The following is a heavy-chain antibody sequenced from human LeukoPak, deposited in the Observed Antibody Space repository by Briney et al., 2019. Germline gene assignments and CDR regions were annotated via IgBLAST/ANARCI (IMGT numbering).Heavy chain of an antibody. J-gene: IGHJ4*02. CDR2: IYYSGTT. CDR1: GGSISSSSYH. CDR3: ARRGNSSWFFDY. V-gene: IGHV4-39*01. D-gene: IGHD6-13*01. Sequence: SETLSLTCIVSGGSISSSSYHWGWIRQPPGTGLEWIGSIYYSGTTYYNPSLKSRVTISVDTSKNQFSLQLSSVTAADTAVFYCARRGNSSWFFDYWGQGTLVTVSS.